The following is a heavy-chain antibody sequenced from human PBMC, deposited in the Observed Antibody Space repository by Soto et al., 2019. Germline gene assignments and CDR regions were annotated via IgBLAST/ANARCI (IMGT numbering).Heavy chain of an antibody. CDR1: GFTFSDHY. CDR2: TRNKANSYTT. V-gene: IGHV3-72*01. J-gene: IGHJ4*02. CDR3: TRGPRAYCSGCNCYPSDY. Sequence: EVQLVESGGGLVQPGGSLRLSCAASGFTFSDHYMDWVRQAPGKGLEWVGRTRNKANSYTTEYAASVKGRFTISRDDSKNSLHLQMNSLKTEDTAVYYCTRGPRAYCSGCNCYPSDYWGQGTLVTVSS. D-gene: IGHD2-15*01.